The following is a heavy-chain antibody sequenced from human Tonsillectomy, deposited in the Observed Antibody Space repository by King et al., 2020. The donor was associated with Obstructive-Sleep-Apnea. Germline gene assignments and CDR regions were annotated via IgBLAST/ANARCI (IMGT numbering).Heavy chain of an antibody. CDR2: IIPILDIA. V-gene: IGHV1-69*10. J-gene: IGHJ4*02. Sequence: LVQSGAEVKKPGSSVKVSCKASGGTFSNYAISWVRQAPGQGLEWMGGIIPILDIANYAQKFQGRITITADKSTNTAYMELSSLRSEDTAVYYCARFMDYYDSSDYYAPLDYWGQGTLVTVSS. D-gene: IGHD3-22*01. CDR1: GGTFSNYA. CDR3: ARFMDYYDSSDYYAPLDY.